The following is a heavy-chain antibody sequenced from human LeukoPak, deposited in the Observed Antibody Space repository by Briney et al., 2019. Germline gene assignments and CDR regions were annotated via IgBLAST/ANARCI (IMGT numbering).Heavy chain of an antibody. V-gene: IGHV3-33*01. CDR3: ARDRVGYCSGGSCFGAAFDI. J-gene: IGHJ3*02. CDR2: IWHDGSNK. D-gene: IGHD2-15*01. Sequence: GGSLRLSGAASGFTFSTYGMNWVRQAPGKGLEWVAVIWHDGSNKYYADSVKGRFTISRDNSKNMVHLKMNSLRVEDTAVYYCARDRVGYCSGGSCFGAAFDIWGQGTMVTVS. CDR1: GFTFSTYG.